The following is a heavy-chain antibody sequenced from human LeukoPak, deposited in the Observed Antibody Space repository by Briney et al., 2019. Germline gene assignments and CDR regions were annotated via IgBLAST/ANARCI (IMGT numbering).Heavy chain of an antibody. Sequence: NPSETLSLTCAVYGGSFSGYYWSWIRQPPGKGLEWIGEINHSGSTNYNPSLKSRVTISVDTSKNQFSLKLSSVTAADTAVYYCARGSSGYDDYWGQGTLVTVSS. J-gene: IGHJ4*02. CDR2: INHSGST. CDR1: GGSFSGYY. D-gene: IGHD5-12*01. CDR3: ARGSSGYDDY. V-gene: IGHV4-34*01.